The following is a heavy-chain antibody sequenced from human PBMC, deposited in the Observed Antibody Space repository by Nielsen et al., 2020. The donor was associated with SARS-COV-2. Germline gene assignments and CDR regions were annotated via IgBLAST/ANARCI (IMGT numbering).Heavy chain of an antibody. CDR1: GFTFDEYA. D-gene: IGHD1-1*01. CDR2: IMSGDGDAR. J-gene: IGHJ4*02. V-gene: IGHV3-43*02. Sequence: GESLEISCAASGFTFDEYAMHWVRQGAGKGLEWVAVIMSGDGDARYYSDSVKGRFTISRDNIKKSFYLQMNSLRTDDTALYWCAKGWGTGGYFDFWGQGVLVTVSS. CDR3: AKGWGTGGYFDF.